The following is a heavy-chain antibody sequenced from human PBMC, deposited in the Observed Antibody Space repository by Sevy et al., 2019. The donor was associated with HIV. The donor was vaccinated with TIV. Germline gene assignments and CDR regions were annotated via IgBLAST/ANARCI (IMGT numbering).Heavy chain of an antibody. J-gene: IGHJ4*02. V-gene: IGHV1-18*01. Sequence: ASVEDSCKASGYSFTTYGISWVRQAPGQGLEWMGWISPSSGNTDFAREFQGRMTQTTETSTITAYMELTSLTSDDPGGYYCAGVGNLNWVPFDCWGQGTLVAVSS. D-gene: IGHD7-27*01. CDR3: AGVGNLNWVPFDC. CDR2: ISPSSGNT. CDR1: GYSFTTYG.